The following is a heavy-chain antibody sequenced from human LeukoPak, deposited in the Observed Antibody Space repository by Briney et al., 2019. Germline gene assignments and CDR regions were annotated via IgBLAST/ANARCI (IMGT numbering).Heavy chain of an antibody. CDR3: ARHSRSAYTGYENTFDI. J-gene: IGHJ3*02. CDR2: IYNSANT. D-gene: IGHD5-12*01. V-gene: IGHV4-39*01. CDR1: GDSISSSSYC. Sequence: SETLSLTCTVSGDSISSSSYCWDWIRQPPGKGLEWIGNIYNSANTHYNPSLKTRITMSVDTSKNQFSLKLNSVTAADTGIYYCARHSRSAYTGYENTFDIWGQGTMVTVSS.